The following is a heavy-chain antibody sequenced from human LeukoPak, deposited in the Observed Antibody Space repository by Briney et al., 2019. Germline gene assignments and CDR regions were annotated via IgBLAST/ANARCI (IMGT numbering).Heavy chain of an antibody. CDR1: GGSISSYY. CDR3: ARASIAARYYYYYYMDV. Sequence: SETLSLTCTVSGGSISSYYWSWIRQPPGEGLEWIGYIYYSGSTNYNPSLKSRVTISVDTSENQFSLKLSSVTAADTAVYYCARASIAARYYYYYYMDVWGKGTTVTVSS. J-gene: IGHJ6*03. CDR2: IYYSGST. V-gene: IGHV4-59*01. D-gene: IGHD6-6*01.